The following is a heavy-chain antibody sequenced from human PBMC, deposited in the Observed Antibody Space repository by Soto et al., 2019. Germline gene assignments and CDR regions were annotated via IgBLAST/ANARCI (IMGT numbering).Heavy chain of an antibody. J-gene: IGHJ6*02. CDR1: GYTFSTHA. V-gene: IGHV1-3*01. Sequence: ASVKVSCKASGYTFSTHAMHWVRQAPGQSLEWMGWINGGTGQTKHSHRFQDRVTITRDTSASTAYMELSSLRSEDTAVYYCARGKAMEEHYYYYGLDISGQGTTVTVSS. CDR3: ARGKAMEEHYYYYGLDI. CDR2: INGGTGQT. D-gene: IGHD1-1*01.